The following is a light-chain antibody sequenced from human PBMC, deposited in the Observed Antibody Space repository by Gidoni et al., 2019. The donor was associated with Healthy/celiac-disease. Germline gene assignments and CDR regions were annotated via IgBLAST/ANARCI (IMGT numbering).Light chain of an antibody. V-gene: IGKV4-1*01. CDR1: QSVLYSSNNKNY. J-gene: IGKJ1*01. Sequence: DIVMTQSPDSLAVEKGERATINCKSSQSVLYSSNNKNYLAWYQQKPGQPPKLLIYWASTRESGVPDRFSGSGSGTDFTLTISSLQAEDVAVYYCQQYYSTPTWTFGQGTKVEIK. CDR3: QQYYSTPTWT. CDR2: WAS.